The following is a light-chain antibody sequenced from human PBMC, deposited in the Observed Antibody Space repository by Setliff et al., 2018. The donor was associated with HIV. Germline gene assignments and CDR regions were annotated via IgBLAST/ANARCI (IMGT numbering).Light chain of an antibody. V-gene: IGLV2-14*01. J-gene: IGLJ2*01. Sequence: QSALTQPASVPGSPGQSITISCTGTSSDVGAYKYVSWYQQHPGKVPKVMIYDVTNRPSGVSNRFSGSKSGNTASLTISGLQAEDEADYYCTSYTTSRTVVFGGGTKVTVL. CDR1: SSDVGAYKY. CDR3: TSYTTSRTVV. CDR2: DVT.